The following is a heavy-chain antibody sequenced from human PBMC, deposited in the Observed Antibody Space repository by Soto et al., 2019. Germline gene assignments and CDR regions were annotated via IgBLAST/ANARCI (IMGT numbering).Heavy chain of an antibody. Sequence: ASVKVSCKASGYTFTSYGIHWVRQAPGQRLEWTGWINAGNGNTKYSEKFQGRVTITRDTSASTAYLELSSLRSEDTAVYYCARDPVDTKNWFDPWGQGTLVTVSS. CDR1: GYTFTSYG. D-gene: IGHD5-18*01. J-gene: IGHJ5*02. CDR3: ARDPVDTKNWFDP. V-gene: IGHV1-3*01. CDR2: INAGNGNT.